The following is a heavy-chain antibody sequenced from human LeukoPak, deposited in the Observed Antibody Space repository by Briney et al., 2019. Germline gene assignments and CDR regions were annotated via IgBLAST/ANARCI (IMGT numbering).Heavy chain of an antibody. D-gene: IGHD3-10*01. CDR2: INHSGST. CDR1: GGYFSGYY. CDR3: ARGRSLLWFGAKTNWFDP. Sequence: SETLSLTCAVYGGYFSGYYWSWIRQPPGKGLEWIGEINHSGSTNYNPSLKSRVTISVDTSKNQFSLKLSSVTAADTAVYYCARGRSLLWFGAKTNWFDPWGQGTLVTVSS. J-gene: IGHJ5*02. V-gene: IGHV4-34*01.